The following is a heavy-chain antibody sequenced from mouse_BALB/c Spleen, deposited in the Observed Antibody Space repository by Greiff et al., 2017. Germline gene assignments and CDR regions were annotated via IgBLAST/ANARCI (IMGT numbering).Heavy chain of an antibody. CDR2: ISYSGST. J-gene: IGHJ4*01. V-gene: IGHV3-2*02. CDR1: GYSITSDYA. CDR3: ARADGNYFYAMDY. Sequence: EVQGVESGPGLVKPSQSLSLTCTVTGYSITSDYAWNWIRQFPGNKLEWMGYISYSGSTSYNPSLKSRISITRDTSKKQFFLQLNSVTTEDTATYYCARADGNYFYAMDYWGQGTSVTVSS. D-gene: IGHD2-1*01.